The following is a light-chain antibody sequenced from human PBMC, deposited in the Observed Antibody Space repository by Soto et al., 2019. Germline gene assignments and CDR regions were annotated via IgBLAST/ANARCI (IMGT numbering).Light chain of an antibody. CDR1: QGIRND. V-gene: IGKV1-6*01. CDR2: AAS. CDR3: LQDHNYPWT. Sequence: IQMTQSPSTLSGSVGDRVTITCRASQGIRNDLGWYQQKPGKAPKLPIYAASNLQSGVPSRFSGSGSGTDFTLTISRLQAEDFATYYCLQDHNYPWTFGQGTKVDIK. J-gene: IGKJ1*01.